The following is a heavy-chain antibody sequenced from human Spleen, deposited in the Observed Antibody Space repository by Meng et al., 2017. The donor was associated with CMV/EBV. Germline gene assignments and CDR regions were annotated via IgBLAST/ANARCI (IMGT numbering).Heavy chain of an antibody. V-gene: IGHV4-39*07. CDR3: ARVGVGGTYLDY. CDR1: GGSISSSSYY. J-gene: IGHJ4*02. Sequence: SETLSLTCTVSGGSISSSSYYWGWIRQPPGKGLEWIGSIYYSGSTYYNPSLKSRVTISVGTSKNQFSLRLSSVTAADTAVYYCARVGVGGTYLDYWGQGTLVTVSS. D-gene: IGHD6-13*01. CDR2: IYYSGST.